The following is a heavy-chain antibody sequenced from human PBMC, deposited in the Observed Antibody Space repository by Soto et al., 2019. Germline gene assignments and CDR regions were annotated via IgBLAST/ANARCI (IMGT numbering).Heavy chain of an antibody. D-gene: IGHD1-1*01. Sequence: GGSLRLSCAASGFTFSSYSMNWVRQAPGKGLEWVSYISSSSSTIYYADSVKGRFTISRDNAKNPLYLQMNSLRDEDTAVYYCARRPSVQIVDYYYYGMDVWGQGTTVTVSS. CDR2: ISSSSSTI. CDR3: ARRPSVQIVDYYYYGMDV. V-gene: IGHV3-48*02. J-gene: IGHJ6*02. CDR1: GFTFSSYS.